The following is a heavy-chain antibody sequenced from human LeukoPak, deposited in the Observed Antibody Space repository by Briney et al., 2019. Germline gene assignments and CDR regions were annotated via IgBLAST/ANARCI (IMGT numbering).Heavy chain of an antibody. V-gene: IGHV4-34*01. Sequence: PSETLSLTRAVYGGSFSGYYWSWIRQPPGKGLEWIGEINHSGSANYNPSLKSRVTISVDTSKNQFSLKLSSVTAADTAVYYCASKTYYYGSGSYYRYWGQGTLVTVSS. CDR1: GGSFSGYY. D-gene: IGHD3-10*01. CDR2: INHSGSA. J-gene: IGHJ4*02. CDR3: ASKTYYYGSGSYYRY.